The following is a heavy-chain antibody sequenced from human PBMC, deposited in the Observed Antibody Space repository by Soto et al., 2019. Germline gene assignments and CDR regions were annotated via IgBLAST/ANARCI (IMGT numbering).Heavy chain of an antibody. D-gene: IGHD2-15*01. CDR3: ARHPLGGGDFDY. Sequence: SETLSLTCAVYGGSFSGYYWSWIRQPPGKGLEWIGEINHSGSTNYNPSLKSRVTISVDTSKNQFSLKLSSVTAADTAVYYCARHPLGGGDFDYWGQGTLGTVSS. V-gene: IGHV4-34*01. CDR1: GGSFSGYY. J-gene: IGHJ4*02. CDR2: INHSGST.